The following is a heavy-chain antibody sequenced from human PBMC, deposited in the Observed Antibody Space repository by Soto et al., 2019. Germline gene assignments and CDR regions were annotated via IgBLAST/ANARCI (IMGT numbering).Heavy chain of an antibody. V-gene: IGHV4-30-2*01. Sequence: SETLSLTCTVSGGSISSGGYSWSWIRQPPGKGLEWIGYIYHSGSTYYNPSLKSRVTISVYRSKNQVSLKLSSVTAADTAVYYCARGMTTVTTFDYWGQGTLVTVSS. CDR3: ARGMTTVTTFDY. CDR1: GGSISSGGYS. CDR2: IYHSGST. J-gene: IGHJ4*02. D-gene: IGHD4-17*01.